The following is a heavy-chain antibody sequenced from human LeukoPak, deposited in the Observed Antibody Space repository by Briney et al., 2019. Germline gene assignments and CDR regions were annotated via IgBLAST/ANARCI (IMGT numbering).Heavy chain of an antibody. D-gene: IGHD3-22*01. Sequence: GRSLRLSYAASGFTVSNNFMSWVRQAPGKGLELVSLIYSGGTTKYADSVRGRFTISRDNSKNTLYLQMNSLRAEDTAVYYCASLESLYYYDSSVPFDYWGQGTLVTVSS. V-gene: IGHV3-53*01. J-gene: IGHJ4*02. CDR2: IYSGGTT. CDR3: ASLESLYYYDSSVPFDY. CDR1: GFTVSNNF.